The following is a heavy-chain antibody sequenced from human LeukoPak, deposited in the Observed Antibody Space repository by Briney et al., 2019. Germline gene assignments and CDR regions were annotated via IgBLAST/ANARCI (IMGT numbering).Heavy chain of an antibody. CDR2: ISGSGGST. J-gene: IGHJ5*01. CDR3: AKDQGVMITFGGVIAS. D-gene: IGHD3-16*01. CDR1: GFTFSSYA. Sequence: GGSLRLSCAASGFTFSSYAMSWVRQAPGKGLEWVSAISGSGGSTYYADSVKGRFTISRDNSKNTLYLQMNSLRAEDTAVYYCAKDQGVMITFGGVIASWGQGTLVTVSS. V-gene: IGHV3-23*01.